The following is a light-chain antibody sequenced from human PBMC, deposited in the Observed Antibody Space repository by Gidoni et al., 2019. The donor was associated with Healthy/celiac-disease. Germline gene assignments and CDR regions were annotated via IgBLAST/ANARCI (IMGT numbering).Light chain of an antibody. CDR3: HRMPWT. J-gene: IGKJ1*01. CDR1: QSISSW. Sequence: DIQMTQSPSTLSASVGDRVTITCRASQSISSWLAWYQQKPGKAPKLLIYKASSLESGVPSRFSGSGSGTEFTLTISSLQPDDFATYYCHRMPWTFGQGTKVEIK. V-gene: IGKV1-5*03. CDR2: KAS.